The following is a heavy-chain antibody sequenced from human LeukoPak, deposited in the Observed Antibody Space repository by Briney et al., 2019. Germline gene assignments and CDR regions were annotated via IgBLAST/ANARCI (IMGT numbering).Heavy chain of an antibody. CDR1: GFTFSSYG. J-gene: IGHJ4*02. D-gene: IGHD6-13*01. Sequence: GGSLRLSCAASGFTFSSYGMHWVRQAPGKGLEWVAVISYDGSNKYYADSVKGRFTISRDNSKNTLYLQMNSLRAEDTAEYYCARDSSSWYGEDYWGQGTLVTVSS. V-gene: IGHV3-30*03. CDR3: ARDSSSWYGEDY. CDR2: ISYDGSNK.